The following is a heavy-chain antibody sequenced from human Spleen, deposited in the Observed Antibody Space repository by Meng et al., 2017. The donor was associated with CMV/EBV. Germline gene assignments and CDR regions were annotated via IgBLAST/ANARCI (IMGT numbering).Heavy chain of an antibody. CDR3: AKDSASLRIAEANY. V-gene: IGHV3-23*01. CDR2: ISGSGGST. CDR1: GFTFSSYA. J-gene: IGHJ4*02. D-gene: IGHD6-25*01. Sequence: GGSLRLSCAASGFTFSSYAMSWVRQAPGKGLEWVSAISGSGGSTYYADSVKGRFTISRDNSKNTLYLQMNSLRAEDTAVYYCAKDSASLRIAEANYWGQGTLVTVSS.